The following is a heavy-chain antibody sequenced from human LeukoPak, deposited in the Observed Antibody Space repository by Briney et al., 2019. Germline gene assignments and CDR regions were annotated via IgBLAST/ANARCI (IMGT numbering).Heavy chain of an antibody. Sequence: SETPSLTCIVSGGSISRYYWSWIRQPPGKGLEWIGYFDNSDSTNYNPSLKNRVTISEDTSKNQFALELRSVTAADTAIYYCARGKYSSGWYLDFWGQGTLVTVSS. V-gene: IGHV4-59*01. J-gene: IGHJ4*02. CDR1: GGSISRYY. CDR2: FDNSDST. CDR3: ARGKYSSGWYLDF. D-gene: IGHD6-19*01.